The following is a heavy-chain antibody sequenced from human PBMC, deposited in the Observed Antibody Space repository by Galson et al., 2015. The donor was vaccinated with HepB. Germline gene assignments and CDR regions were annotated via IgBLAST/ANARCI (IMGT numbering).Heavy chain of an antibody. D-gene: IGHD5-24*01. V-gene: IGHV3-23*01. CDR1: GFIFSNYA. CDR2: ISGSIGST. Sequence: SLRLSCAASGFIFSNYAMSWVRQVPGKGLEWVSTISGSIGSTYYADSVKGRFTISRDNSQSTLYLHMNSLRVEDTALYYCVSSGGYNYWEDDFDYWGQGTLVTVSS. CDR3: VSSGGYNYWEDDFDY. J-gene: IGHJ4*02.